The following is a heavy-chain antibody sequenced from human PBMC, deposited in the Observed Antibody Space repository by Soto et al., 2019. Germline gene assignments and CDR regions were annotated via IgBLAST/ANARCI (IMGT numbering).Heavy chain of an antibody. CDR3: ARGSGSYVN. V-gene: IGHV4-34*01. Sequence: PSETLSLTCAVYGGSFSGYYWSWIRQPPGKGLEWIGEINHSGSTNYNPSLKSRVTISVDTSKNQFSLKLSSVTAADTAVDYCARGSGSYVNWGQGTLVTVSS. CDR1: GGSFSGYY. J-gene: IGHJ4*02. CDR2: INHSGST. D-gene: IGHD1-26*01.